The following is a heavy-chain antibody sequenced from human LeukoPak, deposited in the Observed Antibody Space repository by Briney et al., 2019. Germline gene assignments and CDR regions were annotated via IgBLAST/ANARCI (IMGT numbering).Heavy chain of an antibody. CDR3: AKACGGDCYPRYDAFDI. D-gene: IGHD2-21*02. Sequence: PGGSLRLSCAASGFTFDDYAMHWVRHAPGKGLEWVSGISWNSGSIGYADSVKGRFTISRDNAKNSLYLQMNSLRAEDTALYYCAKACGGDCYPRYDAFDIWGQGKMVTVSS. J-gene: IGHJ3*02. CDR1: GFTFDDYA. V-gene: IGHV3-9*01. CDR2: ISWNSGSI.